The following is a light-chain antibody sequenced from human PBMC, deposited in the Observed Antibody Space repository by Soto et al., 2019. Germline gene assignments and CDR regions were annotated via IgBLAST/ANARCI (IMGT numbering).Light chain of an antibody. CDR1: QSISSY. CDR2: AAS. CDR3: QQSYSTPRT. V-gene: IGKV1-39*01. J-gene: IGKJ4*01. Sequence: DIQMTQSPSSLSASVGDRVTITCRASQSISSYLNWYQQKPGKAPTLLIYAASSLQSGVPSRFSGSGSGTDITLTICSLQPEDFATYYCQQSYSTPRTFGGGTKVEIK.